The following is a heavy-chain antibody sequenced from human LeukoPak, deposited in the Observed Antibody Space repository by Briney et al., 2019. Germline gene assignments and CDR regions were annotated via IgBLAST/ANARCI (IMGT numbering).Heavy chain of an antibody. J-gene: IGHJ4*02. Sequence: GGSLRLSCTGSGFSFSINTMNWVRQAPGKGLEWISSIIGISSTMYYADSVKGRFTISGDSAKNSVFLQMSSLRDEDTAVYYCARGYNYAFGNWGQGTLVTVSS. CDR1: GFSFSINT. V-gene: IGHV3-48*02. CDR3: ARGYNYAFGN. CDR2: IIGISSTM. D-gene: IGHD5-18*01.